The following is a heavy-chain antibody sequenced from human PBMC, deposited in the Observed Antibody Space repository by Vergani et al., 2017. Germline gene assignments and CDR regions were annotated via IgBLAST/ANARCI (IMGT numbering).Heavy chain of an antibody. V-gene: IGHV3-30-3*01. CDR2: ISYDGSNK. CDR3: ARVRGGGWYYVGY. Sequence: QVQLVESGGGVVQPGRSLRLSCAASGFTFSSYAMHWVRQAPGKGLEWVAVISYDGSNKYYADSVKGRFTISRDKSKNTLYLQMNSLRAEDTAVYYCARVRGGGWYYVGYWGQGTLVTVSS. J-gene: IGHJ4*02. CDR1: GFTFSSYA. D-gene: IGHD2-15*01.